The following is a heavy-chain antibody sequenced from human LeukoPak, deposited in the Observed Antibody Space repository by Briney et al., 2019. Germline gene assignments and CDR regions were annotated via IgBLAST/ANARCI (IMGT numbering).Heavy chain of an antibody. CDR3: ARDLGTNDAFDI. CDR1: GFTLSSYE. Sequence: GGSLRLSCTASGFTLSSYEMSWIRQAPGKGLEWVSSIDYSGGSTYYADSVKGRFTISRDNSKNTVYLQMNSLRAEDTAVYFCARDLGTNDAFDIWGQGTMLTVSS. D-gene: IGHD7-27*01. J-gene: IGHJ3*02. CDR2: IDYSGGST. V-gene: IGHV3-23*01.